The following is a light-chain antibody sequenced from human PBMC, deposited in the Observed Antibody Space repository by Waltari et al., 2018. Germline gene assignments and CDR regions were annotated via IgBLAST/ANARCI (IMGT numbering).Light chain of an antibody. CDR1: SSDVGGSHN. CDR2: DVT. CDR3: CSYAGSITFWV. J-gene: IGLJ3*02. V-gene: IGLV2-11*01. Sequence: QSALTQPRSVSGSPGQSVTISCTGTSSDVGGSHNVTWYQHHPGKAPKLIIYDVTKRPSGVPDRFSASKSDNTASLTISGLQAEDEADYYCCSYAGSITFWVFGGGTKLTVL.